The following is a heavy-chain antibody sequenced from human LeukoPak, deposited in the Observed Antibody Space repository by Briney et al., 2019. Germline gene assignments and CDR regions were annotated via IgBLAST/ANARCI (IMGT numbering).Heavy chain of an antibody. V-gene: IGHV4-59*01. CDR1: GGSISSYY. CDR2: IYHSGST. CDR3: AGVIYSGNDGL. J-gene: IGHJ4*02. D-gene: IGHD5-12*01. Sequence: SETLSLTCIVSGGSISSYYWSWIRQPPGKGLEWVGYIYHSGSTKYNPSLKSRVTISVDTSKNQFSLELSSVSAADTAVYYCAGVIYSGNDGLWGQGTLVTVSS.